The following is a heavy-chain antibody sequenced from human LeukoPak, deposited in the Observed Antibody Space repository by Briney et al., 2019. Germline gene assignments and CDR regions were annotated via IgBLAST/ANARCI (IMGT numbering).Heavy chain of an antibody. CDR1: GYTFTGYY. D-gene: IGHD5-12*01. Sequence: GASVKVSCKASGYTFTGYYLHWVRQAPGQGLEWMGCVNPNSGDTNYAQKFQGSATMTRDTSISTVYMELSRLRSDDTALYYCAKEPMGGYDESYFDYWGQGTLVTVSS. V-gene: IGHV1-2*02. J-gene: IGHJ4*02. CDR3: AKEPMGGYDESYFDY. CDR2: VNPNSGDT.